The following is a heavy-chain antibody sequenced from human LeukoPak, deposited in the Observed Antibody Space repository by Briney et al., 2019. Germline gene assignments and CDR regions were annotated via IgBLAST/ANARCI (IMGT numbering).Heavy chain of an antibody. CDR1: GFTFSSYW. CDR3: ARGGDNHAFDI. CDR2: INSNGGST. D-gene: IGHD1-14*01. J-gene: IGHJ3*02. Sequence: AGGSLRLSCATSGFTFSSYWMHWVRQAPGKGLVWVSRINSNGGSTYYADSVKGRFTVSRDNAKNTLYLQMNGLGAEDTAVYYCARGGDNHAFDIWGQGTVVTVSS. V-gene: IGHV3-74*01.